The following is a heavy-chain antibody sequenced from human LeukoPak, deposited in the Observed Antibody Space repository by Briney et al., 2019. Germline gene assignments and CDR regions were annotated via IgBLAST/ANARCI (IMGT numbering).Heavy chain of an antibody. D-gene: IGHD5-18*01. CDR3: AKDMEAGQLGLFDY. J-gene: IGHJ4*02. CDR1: GFTFSSYA. V-gene: IGHV3-23*01. Sequence: GGSLRLSCAASGFTFSSYAMSWVRQAPGKGLEWVSGVSGSGGSTYYADSVKGRFTISRDNSKNTLYLQMNSLRAEDTAVYYCAKDMEAGQLGLFDYWGQGTLDSVSS. CDR2: VSGSGGST.